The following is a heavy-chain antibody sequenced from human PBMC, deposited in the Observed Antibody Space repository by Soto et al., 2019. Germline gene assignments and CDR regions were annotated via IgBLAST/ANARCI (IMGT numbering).Heavy chain of an antibody. CDR2: ISDSGST. V-gene: IGHV4-59*01. Sequence: SETLSLTCTVSIGSINSYYWSWIRQPPGKGLEWIGYISDSGSTNYSPSLKSKVTISLDTSKNQFSLKLISVTAADTAMYYCARMIALYSGRKALDFWGQGTLVTVSS. D-gene: IGHD2-21*01. J-gene: IGHJ4*02. CDR3: ARMIALYSGRKALDF. CDR1: IGSINSYY.